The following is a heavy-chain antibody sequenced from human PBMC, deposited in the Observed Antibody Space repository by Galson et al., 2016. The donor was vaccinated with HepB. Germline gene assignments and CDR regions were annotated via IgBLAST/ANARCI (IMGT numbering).Heavy chain of an antibody. CDR3: ARGRGILYYGFWSSYSLDY. CDR1: GYTFTSYD. CDR2: MNPNSDNS. D-gene: IGHD3-3*01. Sequence: SVKVSCKASGYTFTSYDINWVRQATGQGLEWMGWMNPNSDNSGYAQRFQGRVTMTRHTSMSTAYMELSSLRSDDTAVYFCARGRGILYYGFWSSYSLDYWGQGTLVTVSS. J-gene: IGHJ4*02. V-gene: IGHV1-8*01.